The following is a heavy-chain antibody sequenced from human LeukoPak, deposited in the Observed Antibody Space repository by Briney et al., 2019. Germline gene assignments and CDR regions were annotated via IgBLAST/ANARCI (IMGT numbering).Heavy chain of an antibody. V-gene: IGHV5-51*01. CDR1: GYSFTSYW. CDR2: FYPGDSDT. J-gene: IGHJ4*02. D-gene: IGHD2-21*02. CDR3: ARQSPYCGGDCYSEFDY. Sequence: GESLKISCKGSGYSFTSYWIGWVRQMPGKGLEWRGIFYPGDSDTRYSPSFQGQVTISADKSISTAYLQWSSLKASDTAMYYCARQSPYCGGDCYSEFDYWGQGTLVTVSS.